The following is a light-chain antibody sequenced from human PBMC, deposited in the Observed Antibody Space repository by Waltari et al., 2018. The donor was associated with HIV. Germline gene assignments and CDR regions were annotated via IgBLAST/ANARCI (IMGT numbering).Light chain of an antibody. V-gene: IGKV1-27*01. J-gene: IGKJ4*01. CDR3: QKYNSAPPLT. Sequence: DIQMTQSPSSLSASVGDRVTITCRASQGISNFLAWYQQKPGNVPKLLIYAASTLQSGVPARFSGSGSGTDFTLTISSLLPEDVATYYCQKYNSAPPLTFGGGTKVEIK. CDR2: AAS. CDR1: QGISNF.